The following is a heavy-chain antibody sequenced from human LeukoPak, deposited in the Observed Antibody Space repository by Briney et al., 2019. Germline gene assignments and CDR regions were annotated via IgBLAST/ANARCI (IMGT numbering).Heavy chain of an antibody. J-gene: IGHJ4*02. V-gene: IGHV4-31*03. CDR3: ARDPLGSGYYFDY. CDR1: GGSISSGGYY. D-gene: IGHD3-22*01. Sequence: PSQTLSLTCTVSGGSISSGGYYWGWIRQHPGKGLEWIGYIYYSGSTYYNPSLKSRFTISVDPSKNQFSLKLSSVTAADTAVYYCARDPLGSGYYFDYWGQGTLVTVSS. CDR2: IYYSGST.